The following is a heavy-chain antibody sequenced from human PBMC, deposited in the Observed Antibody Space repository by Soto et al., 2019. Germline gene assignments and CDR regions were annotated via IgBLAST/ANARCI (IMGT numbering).Heavy chain of an antibody. D-gene: IGHD3-16*01. CDR3: AITWRIPADFYYYGMDV. V-gene: IGHV1-46*03. J-gene: IGHJ6*02. CDR2: ITPSGGST. Sequence: GASVKVSCKASGYSFTNYFVHWVRQAPGQGLEWMGIITPSGGSTRYAPKFQGRVTMTRDTSTSTVYIDLSSLRSEDTAVYYCAITWRIPADFYYYGMDVWGQGTTVTVSS. CDR1: GYSFTNYF.